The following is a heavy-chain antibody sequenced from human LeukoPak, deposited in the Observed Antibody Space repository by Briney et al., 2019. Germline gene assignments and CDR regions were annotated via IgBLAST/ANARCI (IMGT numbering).Heavy chain of an antibody. CDR1: GGSISSYY. D-gene: IGHD1-1*01. CDR3: ARHSDWNLYYYYYYGMDV. CDR2: IYYSGST. Sequence: PSETLSLTCTVSGGSISSYYWSWIRQPPGKGLEWIGYIYYSGSTNYNPSLKSRVTISVDTPKNQFSLKLSSVTAADTAVYYCARHSDWNLYYYYYYGMDVWGQGTTVTVSS. V-gene: IGHV4-59*08. J-gene: IGHJ6*02.